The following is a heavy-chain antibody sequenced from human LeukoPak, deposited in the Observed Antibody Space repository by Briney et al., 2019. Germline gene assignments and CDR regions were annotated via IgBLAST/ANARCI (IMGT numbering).Heavy chain of an antibody. J-gene: IGHJ4*02. CDR1: GYSFTNYW. CDR3: ARSYNWNYDYFDY. D-gene: IGHD1-7*01. V-gene: IGHV5-51*01. Sequence: GESLKISCKGSGYSFTNYWVGWVRQMSGKGLEWMGIIHPGDSDTSYSPSFQGQVTISADKSISTAYLQWSSLKASDTAMYYCARSYNWNYDYFDYWGQGTLVTVSS. CDR2: IHPGDSDT.